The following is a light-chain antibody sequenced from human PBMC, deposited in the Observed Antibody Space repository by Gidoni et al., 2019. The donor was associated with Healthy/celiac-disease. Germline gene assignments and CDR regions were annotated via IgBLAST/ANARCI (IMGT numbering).Light chain of an antibody. CDR1: QSVRSY. J-gene: IGKJ4*02. Sequence: EIELTQSPATLSLSPCERATLSCRDSQSVRSYLAWYQQKPGKAPSLRIYDASNHDTGIPARLSGSGSGTEFTLTLRSLEPEDFAVYYCQQGSNSPLTFGGGTKVEIK. CDR3: QQGSNSPLT. V-gene: IGKV3-11*01. CDR2: DAS.